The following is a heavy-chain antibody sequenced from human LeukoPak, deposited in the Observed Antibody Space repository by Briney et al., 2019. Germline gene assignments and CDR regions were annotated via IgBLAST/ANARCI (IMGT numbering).Heavy chain of an antibody. CDR3: ARVPAQYYFDF. V-gene: IGHV4-39*07. CDR2: IYYSGST. J-gene: IGHJ4*02. CDR1: GGSISSSSYY. Sequence: PSETLSLTCTVSGGSISSSSYYWGWIRQPPGKGLEWIGSIYYSGSTYYNPSLKSRVSMSIDTSKNQFSLRLRSVTAADTAIYYCARVPAQYYFDFWGQGALVTVSS. D-gene: IGHD2/OR15-2a*01.